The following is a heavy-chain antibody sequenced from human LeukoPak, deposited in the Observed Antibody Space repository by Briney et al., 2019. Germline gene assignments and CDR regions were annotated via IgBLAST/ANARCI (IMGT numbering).Heavy chain of an antibody. J-gene: IGHJ3*02. CDR3: ARGHGYYDSSGYYTYAFDM. CDR1: GYTFTSYTFTSYD. CDR2: MNPNSGNT. Sequence: ASVKVSCKASGYTFTSYTFTSYDINWVRQATGQGLEWMGWMNPNSGNTGYAQKFQGRVTMTRNTSITTAYMELSSLRSEDTAVYSCARGHGYYDSSGYYTYAFDMWGQGTMVTVSS. V-gene: IGHV1-8*01. D-gene: IGHD3-22*01.